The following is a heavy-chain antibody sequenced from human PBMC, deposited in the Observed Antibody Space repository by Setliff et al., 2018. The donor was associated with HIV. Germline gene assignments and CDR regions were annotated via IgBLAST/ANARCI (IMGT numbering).Heavy chain of an antibody. CDR2: ISPNSDNT. CDR1: GYTFTNYY. D-gene: IGHD3-10*01. J-gene: IGHJ4*02. Sequence: ASVKVSCKASGYTFTNYYMHWVRQAPGQGLEWMGWISPNSDNTNYAQKFQGRVTITADESTSTAYMELSSLRSEDTAVYYCARDSTFFYGSGTSYNVVYWGQGTLVTVSS. CDR3: ARDSTFFYGSGTSYNVVY. V-gene: IGHV1-46*01.